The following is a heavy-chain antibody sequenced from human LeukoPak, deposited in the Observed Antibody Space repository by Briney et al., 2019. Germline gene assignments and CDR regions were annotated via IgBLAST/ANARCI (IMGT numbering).Heavy chain of an antibody. CDR3: AFYYYDSSGYYSDY. V-gene: IGHV1-69*13. CDR2: IIPIFGTA. CDR1: GDTFSSYS. D-gene: IGHD3-22*01. J-gene: IGHJ4*02. Sequence: SVKVSCKASGDTFSSYSMSWVRQAPGQGLEWMGGIIPIFGTANYAQKFQGRVTITADESTSTAYMELSSLRSEDTAVYYCAFYYYDSSGYYSDYWGQGTLVTVSS.